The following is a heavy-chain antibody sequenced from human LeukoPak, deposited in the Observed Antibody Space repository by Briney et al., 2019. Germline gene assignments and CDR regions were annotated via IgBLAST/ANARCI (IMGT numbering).Heavy chain of an antibody. J-gene: IGHJ4*02. Sequence: GGSLRLSCAASGFTFSEYSMNWVRQAPGKGLEWVSYITSSSGTTHYADSVKGRFTISRDNSKNTLYLQMNSLRAEDTAVYYCAREGSSGRFFGYWGQGTLVTVSS. V-gene: IGHV3-48*01. CDR1: GFTFSEYS. CDR3: AREGSSGRFFGY. D-gene: IGHD6-6*01. CDR2: ITSSSGTT.